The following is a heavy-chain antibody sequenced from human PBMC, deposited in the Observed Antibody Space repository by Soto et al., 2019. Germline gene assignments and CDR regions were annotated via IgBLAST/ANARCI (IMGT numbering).Heavy chain of an antibody. Sequence: ASVKVSCKASGYTFTSYGISWVRQAPGQGLEWMGWISAYNSNTNYAQKLQGRVTMTTDTSTSTAYMELRSLRSDDTSVYYCAREGYYDSSGYATPFDYWGQGTLVTVSS. V-gene: IGHV1-18*01. CDR2: ISAYNSNT. CDR3: AREGYYDSSGYATPFDY. CDR1: GYTFTSYG. J-gene: IGHJ4*02. D-gene: IGHD3-22*01.